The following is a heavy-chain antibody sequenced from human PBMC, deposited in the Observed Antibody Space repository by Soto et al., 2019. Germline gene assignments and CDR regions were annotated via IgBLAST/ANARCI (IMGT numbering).Heavy chain of an antibody. Sequence: EVQLLESGGGLARPGGSLRLSCAASGFTFSSYAMTWVRQAPGKGLEWVSGISTDGGRTYYAASVKGRFSISRDNSKNTMSLELNSLRAEDMAIYYCAKTGGYMYDAFDIWGQGTRVTVSS. CDR2: ISTDGGRT. CDR1: GFTFSSYA. V-gene: IGHV3-23*01. D-gene: IGHD5-12*01. CDR3: AKTGGYMYDAFDI. J-gene: IGHJ3*02.